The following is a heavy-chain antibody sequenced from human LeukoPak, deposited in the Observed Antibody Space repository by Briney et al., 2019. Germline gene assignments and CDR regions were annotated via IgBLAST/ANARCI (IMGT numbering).Heavy chain of an antibody. V-gene: IGHV3-48*03. J-gene: IGHJ4*02. CDR1: GFTFSSYE. CDR2: ISSSGSRI. D-gene: IGHD6-13*01. Sequence: GGSLRLSCAAPGFTFSSYEMNWVGQAPGKGLEWVSYISSSGSRIYYTASVKGRFTISRDNAKNSLYLQMNSLRVEDTALYYCARNTLAIAAAAFFDFWGQGTLVTVS. CDR3: ARNTLAIAAAAFFDF.